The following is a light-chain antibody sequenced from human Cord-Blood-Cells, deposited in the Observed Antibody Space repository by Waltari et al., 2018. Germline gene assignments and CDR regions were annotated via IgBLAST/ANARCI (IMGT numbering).Light chain of an antibody. CDR3: MQGIHLQGT. J-gene: IGKJ2*02. CDR1: QSLLHCDGKTY. CDR2: EVS. V-gene: IGKV2-29*03. Sequence: DIVMTQTPLSLCVTPGQPAYISSKSSQSLLHCDGKTYLNWYLQKPGQSPQLLIYEVSSRLSGVPARFSGSGSGTDFTLKISRVEAEDVGVYYCMQGIHLQGTFGQGTKLEIK.